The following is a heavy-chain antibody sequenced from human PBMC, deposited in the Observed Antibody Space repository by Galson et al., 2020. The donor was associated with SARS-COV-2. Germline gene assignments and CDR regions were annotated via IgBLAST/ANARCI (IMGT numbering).Heavy chain of an antibody. Sequence: GGSLRLSCAASGFTFSSYAMHWVRQAPGKGLEWVAVISYDGSNKYYADSVKGRFTISRDNSKNTLYLQMNSLRAEDTAVYYCAREYYYDSSGYYSSLRTGTRNYYYYGMDVWGQGTTVTVSS. J-gene: IGHJ6*02. CDR2: ISYDGSNK. D-gene: IGHD3-22*01. V-gene: IGHV3-30*04. CDR3: AREYYYDSSGYYSSLRTGTRNYYYYGMDV. CDR1: GFTFSSYA.